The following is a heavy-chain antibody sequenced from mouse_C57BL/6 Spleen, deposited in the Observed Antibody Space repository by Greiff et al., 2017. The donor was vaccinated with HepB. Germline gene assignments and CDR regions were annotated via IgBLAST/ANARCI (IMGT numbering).Heavy chain of an antibody. D-gene: IGHD1-1*01. CDR2: ISSGSSTI. CDR1: GFTFSDYG. Sequence: EVQLVESGGGLVKPGGSLKLSCAAPGFTFSDYGMHWVRQAPEKGLEWVAYISSGSSTIYYADTVKGRFTISRDNAKNTLFLQMTSLRSEDTAMYYCARPFYYGSSFYAMDYWGQGTSVTVSS. CDR3: ARPFYYGSSFYAMDY. V-gene: IGHV5-17*01. J-gene: IGHJ4*01.